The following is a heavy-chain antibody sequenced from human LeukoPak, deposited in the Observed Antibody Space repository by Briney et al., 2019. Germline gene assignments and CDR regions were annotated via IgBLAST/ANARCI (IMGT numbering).Heavy chain of an antibody. CDR3: ARRYCTNGVCYNFDY. CDR1: GDSVSSNSAA. D-gene: IGHD2-8*01. Sequence: SQTLSLTCAISGDSVSSNSAAWNWIRQSLSRGLEWLGRTYYRYKWYNDYAVSVQSRITINPDTSKNQFSLQLNSVTPEDTAVYYCARRYCTNGVCYNFDYWGPGTLVTVSS. CDR2: TYYRYKWYN. V-gene: IGHV6-1*01. J-gene: IGHJ4*02.